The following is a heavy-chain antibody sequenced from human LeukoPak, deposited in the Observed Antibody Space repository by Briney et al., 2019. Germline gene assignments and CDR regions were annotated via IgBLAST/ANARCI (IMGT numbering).Heavy chain of an antibody. CDR1: GFTFDDYA. D-gene: IGHD4-17*01. V-gene: IGHV3-9*01. CDR3: AKVYGDYVYDAFDI. CDR2: ISWNSGSI. Sequence: GGSLRLSCAASGFTFDDYAMHWVRQAPGKGLEWVSGISWNSGSIGYADSVKGRFTISRDNAKNSLYLQMNSLRAEDTALYYCAKVYGDYVYDAFDIWGQGTMVTVSS. J-gene: IGHJ3*02.